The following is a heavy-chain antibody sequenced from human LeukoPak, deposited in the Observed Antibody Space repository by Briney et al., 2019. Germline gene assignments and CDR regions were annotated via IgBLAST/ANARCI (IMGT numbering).Heavy chain of an antibody. D-gene: IGHD2-2*01. Sequence: GGSLRLSCAASGFTFSSYAMSWVRQAPGKGLEWVSAISGSGGSTYYADSVKGRFTISRDNSKNTLYLQMNSLRAEDTAVYYCAKHLVVVPAAVHYRAFDIWGQGTMVTVSS. V-gene: IGHV3-23*01. CDR3: AKHLVVVPAAVHYRAFDI. CDR2: ISGSGGST. CDR1: GFTFSSYA. J-gene: IGHJ3*02.